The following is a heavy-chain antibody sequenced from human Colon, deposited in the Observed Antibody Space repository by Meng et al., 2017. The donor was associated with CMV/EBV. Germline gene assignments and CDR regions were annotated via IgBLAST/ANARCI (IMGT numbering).Heavy chain of an antibody. CDR3: AREERGSGWSADY. CDR2: ISGSGGTR. J-gene: IGHJ4*02. CDR1: GFTFSNYA. D-gene: IGHD6-19*01. Sequence: GESLKISCSASGFTFSNYAMSWVRQAPGKGLEWVSGISGSGGTRDYADSVKGRFTMSRDNSENTLYLQMNSLRVEDTAVYYCAREERGSGWSADYWGQGTLVTVSS. V-gene: IGHV3-23*01.